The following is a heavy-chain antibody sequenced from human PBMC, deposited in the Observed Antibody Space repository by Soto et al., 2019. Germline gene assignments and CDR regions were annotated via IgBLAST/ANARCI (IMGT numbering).Heavy chain of an antibody. Sequence: PVGSLRLSCAASGFTFSNYWMNWVRQAPGKGLEWVANIKQDGSEKNYVDSVKGRFTISRDNAKNSLYLQMNSLSAEDTAVFYCAKDGPDDSSGYFSFEYWGQGTLVTVSS. CDR1: GFTFSNYW. CDR3: AKDGPDDSSGYFSFEY. V-gene: IGHV3-7*03. J-gene: IGHJ4*02. D-gene: IGHD3-22*01. CDR2: IKQDGSEK.